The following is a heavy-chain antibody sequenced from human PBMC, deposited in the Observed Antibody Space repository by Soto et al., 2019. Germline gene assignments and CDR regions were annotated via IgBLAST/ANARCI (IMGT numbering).Heavy chain of an antibody. CDR1: GYTFTGYY. CDR2: INPNSGGT. Sequence: QVQLVQSGAEVKKPGASVKVSCKASGYTFTGYYMHWVRQAPGQGLEWMGWINPNSGGTNYAQKFQGRVTMTRDTSISTAYMELSRLRSDDTAAYYCAREGRFGELLWWFDPWGQGTLVTVSS. J-gene: IGHJ5*02. CDR3: AREGRFGELLWWFDP. V-gene: IGHV1-2*02. D-gene: IGHD3-10*01.